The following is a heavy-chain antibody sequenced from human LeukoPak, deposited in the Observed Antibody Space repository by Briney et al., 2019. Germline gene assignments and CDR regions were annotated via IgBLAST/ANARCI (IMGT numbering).Heavy chain of an antibody. V-gene: IGHV3-7*01. CDR2: IKQDGSEN. J-gene: IGHJ4*02. D-gene: IGHD6-19*01. Sequence: GGSLRLSCAASGFTFSTFWMSWVRQAPGKGLEWAANIKQDGSENYYVDSVKGRFTISRDNAKNSLFLQMNSLRAEDTAVYYCAREGMISVAGNPLDYWGQGTLVTVSS. CDR1: GFTFSTFW. CDR3: AREGMISVAGNPLDY.